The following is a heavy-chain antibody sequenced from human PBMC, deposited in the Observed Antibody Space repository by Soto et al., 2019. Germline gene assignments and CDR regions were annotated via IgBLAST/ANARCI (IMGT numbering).Heavy chain of an antibody. CDR2: IIPFIGTA. V-gene: IGHV1-69*04. CDR3: ASIAAAGTEYYWFDP. Sequence: ASVKVSCKASGGTFSSYAISWVRQAPGQGLEWMGRIIPFIGTANYAQKFQGRVTMTRDTSISTAYMELSRLRSDDTAVYYCASIAAAGTEYYWFDPWGQGTLVTVSS. CDR1: GGTFSSYA. D-gene: IGHD6-13*01. J-gene: IGHJ5*02.